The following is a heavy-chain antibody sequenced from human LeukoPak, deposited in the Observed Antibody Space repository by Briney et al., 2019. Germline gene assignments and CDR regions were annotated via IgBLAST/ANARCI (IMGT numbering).Heavy chain of an antibody. D-gene: IGHD3-9*01. Sequence: PSETLSLTCTVSGGSISSGSYYWSWIRQPAGKGLEWIGRIYTSGSTNYNPSLESRVTISVDTSKNQFSLKLSSVTAADTAVYYCARADYDILTGYYENEYYFDYWGQGTLVTVSS. V-gene: IGHV4-61*02. CDR1: GGSISSGSYY. CDR2: IYTSGST. CDR3: ARADYDILTGYYENEYYFDY. J-gene: IGHJ4*02.